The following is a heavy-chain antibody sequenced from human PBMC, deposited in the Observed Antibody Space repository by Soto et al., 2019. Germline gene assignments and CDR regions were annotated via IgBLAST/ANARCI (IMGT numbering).Heavy chain of an antibody. CDR2: IYHSGST. CDR3: ASGMGGYSYGNFDY. J-gene: IGHJ4*02. Sequence: QLQLQESGSGLVKPSQTLSLTCAVSGGSISSGGYSWSWIRQPPGKGLEWIGYIYHSGSTYYNPSLKSRVTISVDRSKNQFSLKLSSVTAADTAVYYCASGMGGYSYGNFDYWGQGTLVTVSS. CDR1: GGSISSGGYS. D-gene: IGHD5-18*01. V-gene: IGHV4-30-2*01.